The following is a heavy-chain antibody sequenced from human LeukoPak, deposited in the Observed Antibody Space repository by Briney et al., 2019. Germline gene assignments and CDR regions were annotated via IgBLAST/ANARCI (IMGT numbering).Heavy chain of an antibody. D-gene: IGHD6-19*01. V-gene: IGHV1-69*13. Sequence: SVKVSCKASGGTFSSYAISWVRQAPGQGLEWMGGIIPIFGTANYAQKFQGRVTITADESTSTAYMELSSLRSEDTAVYYCARVPYSSGWYEYYFDTGAREPWSPSPQ. CDR2: IIPIFGTA. CDR3: ARVPYSSGWYEYYFDT. J-gene: IGHJ4*02. CDR1: GGTFSSYA.